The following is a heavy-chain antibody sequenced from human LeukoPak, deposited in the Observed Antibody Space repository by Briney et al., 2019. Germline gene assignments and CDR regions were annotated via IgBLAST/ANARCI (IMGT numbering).Heavy chain of an antibody. Sequence: GESLKISCKGSGYRFTSYWIGWVRQMPGKGLEWIGIIYPGDSDTRYSPSFQGQVTISADKTISTVYLQWSSLKVSDTAIYYCARRGRGDWFDPWGQGTLVTVSS. D-gene: IGHD1-26*01. V-gene: IGHV5-51*01. CDR2: IYPGDSDT. CDR1: GYRFTSYW. CDR3: ARRGRGDWFDP. J-gene: IGHJ5*02.